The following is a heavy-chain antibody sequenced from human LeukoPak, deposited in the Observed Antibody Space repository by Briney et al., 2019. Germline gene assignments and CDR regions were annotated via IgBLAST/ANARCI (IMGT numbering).Heavy chain of an antibody. CDR2: ISGSGGST. Sequence: GGSLRLSCAASGFTFSSYAMSWVRQAAGKGLEWVSAISGSGGSTYYADSVKGRFTISRDNSKNTLYLQMNSLRAEDTAVYYCAKVLGGDYYFDYWGQGTLVTVSS. V-gene: IGHV3-23*01. J-gene: IGHJ4*02. D-gene: IGHD3-10*01. CDR3: AKVLGGDYYFDY. CDR1: GFTFSSYA.